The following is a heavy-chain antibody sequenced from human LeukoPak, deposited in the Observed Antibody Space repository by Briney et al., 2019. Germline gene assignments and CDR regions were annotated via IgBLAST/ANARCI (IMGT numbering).Heavy chain of an antibody. Sequence: GGSLGLSCAASGFTFSSYGMHWVREAPGKGLEWVAVISYDGSNKYYADSVKGRFTISRDNSKNTLYLQMNSLRAEDTAVYYCARDRYYYGSGSYVDYWGQGTLVTVSS. CDR2: ISYDGSNK. CDR3: ARDRYYYGSGSYVDY. V-gene: IGHV3-30*03. CDR1: GFTFSSYG. J-gene: IGHJ4*02. D-gene: IGHD3-10*01.